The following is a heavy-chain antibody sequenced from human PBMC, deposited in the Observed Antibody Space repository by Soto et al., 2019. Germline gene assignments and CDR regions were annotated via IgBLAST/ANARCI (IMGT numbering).Heavy chain of an antibody. CDR3: ARDHYGPGWFDP. Sequence: GGSLRLSCAASGFTFSDYYMSWIRQAPGKGLEWVSYISSSSSYTNYAESVKGRFTISRDNAKNSLYLQMNSLRAEDTAVYYCARDHYGPGWFDPWGQGTLVTVSS. CDR2: ISSSSSYT. CDR1: GFTFSDYY. J-gene: IGHJ5*02. D-gene: IGHD3-10*01. V-gene: IGHV3-11*05.